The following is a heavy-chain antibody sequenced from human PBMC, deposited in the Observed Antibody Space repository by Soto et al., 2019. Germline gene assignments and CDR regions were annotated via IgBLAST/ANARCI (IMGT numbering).Heavy chain of an antibody. CDR2: IVVGSGNT. CDR3: ASTSGSYFQNFDY. Sequence: SVKVSCKASGFTFTSSAMQWVRQARGQRLEWIGWIVVGSGNTNYAQKFQERVTITADESTSTAYMELSSLRSEDTAVYYCASTSGSYFQNFDYWGQGTLVTVSS. CDR1: GFTFTSSA. J-gene: IGHJ4*02. D-gene: IGHD1-26*01. V-gene: IGHV1-58*02.